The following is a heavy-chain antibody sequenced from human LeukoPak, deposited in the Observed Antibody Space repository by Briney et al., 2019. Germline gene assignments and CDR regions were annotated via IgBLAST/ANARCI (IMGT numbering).Heavy chain of an antibody. J-gene: IGHJ5*02. CDR3: ARQEMANWFDP. Sequence: SETLSLTCTVPGGSISSYYWSWIRQPPGKGLEWIGYIYYSGSTNYNPSLKSRVTISVDTSKNQFSLKLSSVTAADTAVYYCARQEMANWFDPWGQGTLVTVSS. D-gene: IGHD5-24*01. V-gene: IGHV4-59*01. CDR2: IYYSGST. CDR1: GGSISSYY.